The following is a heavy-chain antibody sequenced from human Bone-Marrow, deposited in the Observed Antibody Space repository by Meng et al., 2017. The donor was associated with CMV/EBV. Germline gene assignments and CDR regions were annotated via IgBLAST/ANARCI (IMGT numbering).Heavy chain of an antibody. V-gene: IGHV3-23*01. D-gene: IGHD1-26*01. CDR2: ISGSGGST. CDR3: AKDMEAGSYLTYYYYYGMDV. CDR1: GFTFSNYW. Sequence: GGSLRLSCAASGFTFSNYWMTWLRQAPGKGLEWVSAISGSGGSTYYADSVKGRFTISRDNSKNTLYLQMNSLRAEDTAVYYCAKDMEAGSYLTYYYYYGMDVWGQGTTVTGSS. J-gene: IGHJ6*02.